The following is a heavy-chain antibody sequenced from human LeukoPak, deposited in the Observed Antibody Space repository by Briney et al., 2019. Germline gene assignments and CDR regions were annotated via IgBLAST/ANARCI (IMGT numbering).Heavy chain of an antibody. Sequence: SETLSPTCTVSGGSISSYYWSWIRQPAGKGLEWIGRFYTSGSTNYNPSLKSRVSMSADRSENQFSLNLGSVTAADTAVYYCAREEDGGTYYWGQGTLVTVSS. J-gene: IGHJ4*02. CDR3: AREEDGGTYY. CDR2: FYTSGST. CDR1: GGSISSYY. V-gene: IGHV4-4*07. D-gene: IGHD1-26*01.